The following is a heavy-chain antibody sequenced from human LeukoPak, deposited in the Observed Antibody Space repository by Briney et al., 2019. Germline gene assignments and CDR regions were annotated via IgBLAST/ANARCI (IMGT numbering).Heavy chain of an antibody. V-gene: IGHV1-8*03. J-gene: IGHJ6*03. CDR3: ARAPYYYMDV. Sequence: ASVKVSCEASGYTFINYDINWVRQATGQGLEWMGWMNPNSGNTGYAQKFQGRVTISRNTSINTAYMELSSLRSEDTAVYYCARAPYYYMDVWGKGTTVTVSS. CDR2: MNPNSGNT. CDR1: GYTFINYD.